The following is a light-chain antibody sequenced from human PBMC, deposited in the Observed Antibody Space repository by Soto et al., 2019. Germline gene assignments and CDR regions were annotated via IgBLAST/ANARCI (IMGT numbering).Light chain of an antibody. CDR1: QSLLYSNGYNY. J-gene: IGKJ3*01. CDR3: MQALQTPFT. CDR2: LGS. Sequence: DVVMTQSPLSLPVTPGEPASISCRSSQSLLYSNGYNYLDWYVQKPGQSPQLLIYLGSYRASGVPDGLSGSGSGTDFTLEISRVEAEDVGVYYCMQALQTPFTFGPGTKVDIK. V-gene: IGKV2-28*01.